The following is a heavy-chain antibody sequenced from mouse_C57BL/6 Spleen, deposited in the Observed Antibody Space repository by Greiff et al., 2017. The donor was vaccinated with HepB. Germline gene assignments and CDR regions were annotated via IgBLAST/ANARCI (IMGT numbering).Heavy chain of an antibody. Sequence: VQLQQPGAELVKPGASVKLSCKASGYTFTSYWMYWVKQRPGQGLEWIGMIHPNSGSNNYNEKFKSKATLTVDKSSSTAYMQLSSLTSEDAAVYYCARGGLLLMDYWGQGTSVTVSS. J-gene: IGHJ4*01. V-gene: IGHV1-64*01. CDR3: ARGGLLLMDY. D-gene: IGHD2-3*01. CDR2: IHPNSGSN. CDR1: GYTFTSYW.